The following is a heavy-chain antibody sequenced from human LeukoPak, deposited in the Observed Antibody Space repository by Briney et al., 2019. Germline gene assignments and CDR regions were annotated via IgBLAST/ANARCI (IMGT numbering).Heavy chain of an antibody. CDR2: INPSGGST. J-gene: IGHJ4*02. CDR3: ARSIAAAGSLPN. V-gene: IGHV1-46*01. Sequence: ASVKVPCKASRYTFTSYYTHWVRQAPGQGLEWMGIINPSGGSTSYAQKFQGRVTMTRDTSTSTVYMELSSLRSEDTAVYYCARSIAAAGSLPNWGQGTLVTVSS. CDR1: RYTFTSYY. D-gene: IGHD6-13*01.